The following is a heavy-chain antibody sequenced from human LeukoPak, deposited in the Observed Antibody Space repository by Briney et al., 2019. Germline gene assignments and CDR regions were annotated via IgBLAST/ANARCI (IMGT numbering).Heavy chain of an antibody. J-gene: IGHJ5*02. V-gene: IGHV4-38-2*02. Sequence: TSETLSLTCTVSGYSISTGYYWGWIRQPPGKGLEWIGSIYHSGSTYYNPSLKSRVTISVDTSKNQFSLKLSSVTAADTAVYYCARLALSGGTMVRGVRKKNWFDPWGQGTLVTVSS. CDR3: ARLALSGGTMVRGVRKKNWFDP. D-gene: IGHD3-10*01. CDR2: IYHSGST. CDR1: GYSISTGYY.